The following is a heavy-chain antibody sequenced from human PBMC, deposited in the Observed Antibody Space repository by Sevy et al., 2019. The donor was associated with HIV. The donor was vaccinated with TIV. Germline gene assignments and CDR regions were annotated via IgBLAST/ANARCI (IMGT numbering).Heavy chain of an antibody. CDR1: GYTFTSYD. J-gene: IGHJ6*03. Sequence: ASVKVSCKASGYTFTSYDINWVRQATGQGREGMGWINPNSGNTGYAQKFQGRVTITRKTSISTAYMELNSLRSEDTAVYYCARGLYGSGSYYRKRGESYYYYMDVWGKGTTVTVSS. D-gene: IGHD3-10*01. CDR2: INPNSGNT. V-gene: IGHV1-8*03. CDR3: ARGLYGSGSYYRKRGESYYYYMDV.